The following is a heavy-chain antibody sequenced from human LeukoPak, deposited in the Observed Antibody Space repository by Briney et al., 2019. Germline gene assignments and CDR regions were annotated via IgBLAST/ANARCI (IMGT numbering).Heavy chain of an antibody. CDR1: GFTFSDAA. J-gene: IGHJ4*02. Sequence: GGSLRLSCAASGFTFSDAAMSWVRHTPGKGLVWVSRIKGDGSSTSYADSVKGRFTISRDNAKNTLYLQMNSLRAEDTAVYYCARDGYSFGHDFDYWGQGTLVTVSS. V-gene: IGHV3-74*01. CDR3: ARDGYSFGHDFDY. D-gene: IGHD5-18*01. CDR2: IKGDGSST.